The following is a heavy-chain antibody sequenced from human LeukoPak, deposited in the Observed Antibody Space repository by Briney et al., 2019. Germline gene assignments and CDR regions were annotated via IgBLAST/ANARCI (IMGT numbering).Heavy chain of an antibody. CDR1: GFTVSSNY. CDR3: AKTGSYYSNDAFDI. D-gene: IGHD3-10*01. Sequence: PGGSLRLSCAASGFTVSSNYMTWVRQAPGKGLEWVSTVSTTGGSTYYADSVKGRFTISRDNSKDTLYLQMNSLRAEDTAVYYCAKTGSYYSNDAFDIWGQGTMVTVSS. V-gene: IGHV3-53*01. J-gene: IGHJ3*02. CDR2: STTGGST.